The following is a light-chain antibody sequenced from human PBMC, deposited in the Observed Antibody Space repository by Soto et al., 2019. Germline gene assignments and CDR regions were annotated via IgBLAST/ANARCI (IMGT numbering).Light chain of an antibody. CDR3: QRYDSLRT. CDR1: QSVSSSY. CDR2: GAS. J-gene: IGKJ1*01. V-gene: IGKV3-20*01. Sequence: EIVLTQSPGTLSLSPGERATLSCRASQSVSSSYLAWYQQKPGQAPRLLIYGASNRATGIPDRFSGSGSGTDFTLTITRLEPEDFAMYYCQRYDSLRTFGQGTKGDI.